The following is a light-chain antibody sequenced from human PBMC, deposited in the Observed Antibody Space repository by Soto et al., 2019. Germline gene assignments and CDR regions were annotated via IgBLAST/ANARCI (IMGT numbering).Light chain of an antibody. Sequence: QSVLTQPPSASGSPGQSVTISCTGTSSDVGGYNYVSWYQHHPGTAPKLMIYEVTQRPSGVPDRFSGSKSGNTASLTVSGLQAEDEAAYYCSSYEGSNNPVIFGGGTKLTVL. J-gene: IGLJ2*01. V-gene: IGLV2-8*01. CDR3: SSYEGSNNPVI. CDR2: EVT. CDR1: SSDVGGYNY.